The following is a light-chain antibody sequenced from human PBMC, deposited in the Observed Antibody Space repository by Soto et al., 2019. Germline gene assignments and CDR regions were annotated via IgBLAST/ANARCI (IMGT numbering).Light chain of an antibody. J-gene: IGKJ1*01. Sequence: DIQMTQSPSTLSASVGDRVTITCRASQSINSWLAWYQQKPGKAPKLLIYKASSLESGVPSRFSGSGSGTEFPLTISSLQHDDFATYYCQQYITYPWTFGQGTKVEIK. CDR3: QQYITYPWT. CDR2: KAS. V-gene: IGKV1-5*03. CDR1: QSINSW.